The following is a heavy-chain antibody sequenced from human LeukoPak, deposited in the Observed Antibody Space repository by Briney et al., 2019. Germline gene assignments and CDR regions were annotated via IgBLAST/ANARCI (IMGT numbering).Heavy chain of an antibody. CDR2: INPNSGGT. J-gene: IGHJ4*02. V-gene: IGHV1-2*02. Sequence: ASVKVSCKASGYTFTGYYMHWVRQAPGQGLEWMGWINPNSGGTNYAQKFQGRVTMTRDTSISTACMELSRLRSDDTAVYYCARIVDYGGNSIDYWGQGTLVTVSS. CDR3: ARIVDYGGNSIDY. CDR1: GYTFTGYY. D-gene: IGHD4-23*01.